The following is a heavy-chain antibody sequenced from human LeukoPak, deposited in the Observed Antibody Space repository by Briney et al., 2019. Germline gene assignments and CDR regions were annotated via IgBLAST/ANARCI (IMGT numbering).Heavy chain of an antibody. J-gene: IGHJ6*03. D-gene: IGHD2-2*01. CDR1: GFTFSNAW. V-gene: IGHV3-15*01. CDR2: IKSKTDGGTT. Sequence: GGSLRLSCAVSGFTFSNAWMSWVRQAPGKGLEWVGRIKSKTDGGTTDYAAPVKGRFTISRDDSKNTLYLQMNSLKTEDTAVYYCTTDLAQLLSSYNYYYMDVWGKGTTVTVSS. CDR3: TTDLAQLLSSYNYYYMDV.